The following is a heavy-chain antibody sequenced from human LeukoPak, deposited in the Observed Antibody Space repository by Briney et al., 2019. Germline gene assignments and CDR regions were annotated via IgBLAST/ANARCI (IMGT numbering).Heavy chain of an antibody. CDR3: AKSSHAILQWLVPPFFDY. CDR2: ISGSGGST. V-gene: IGHV3-23*01. Sequence: GGSLRLSCAASGFTFSSYAMSWVRQAPGKGLEWVSAISGSGGSTYYADSVKGRFTISRDNSKNTLYLQMNSLRAEDTAVYYCAKSSHAILQWLVPPFFDYWGQGTLVTVSS. CDR1: GFTFSSYA. D-gene: IGHD6-19*01. J-gene: IGHJ4*02.